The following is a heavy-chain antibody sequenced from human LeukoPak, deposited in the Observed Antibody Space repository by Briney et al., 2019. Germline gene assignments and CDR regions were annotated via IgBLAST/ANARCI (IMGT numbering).Heavy chain of an antibody. D-gene: IGHD5-12*01. V-gene: IGHV4-39*01. CDR3: ATHRRSGSGGSENAFEI. J-gene: IGHJ3*02. CDR2: IYDSGTT. CDR1: GDSTSSSTYY. Sequence: KPSETLSLTCTVSGDSTSSSTYYWDWIRQAPGKGREWIGNIYDSGTTHYNPSLKSRVAISGDTSKNQFSLKLNSVTAADTAIYYCATHRRSGSGGSENAFEIWGQGTMVTVSS.